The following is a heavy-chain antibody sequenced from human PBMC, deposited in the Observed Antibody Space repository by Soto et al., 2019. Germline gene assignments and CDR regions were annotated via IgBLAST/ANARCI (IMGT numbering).Heavy chain of an antibody. CDR3: AKGPPPPYSSTWYYFDS. CDR1: GFTFSSYA. CDR2: ISGSGGST. V-gene: IGHV3-23*01. Sequence: EVQLLESGGGLVQPGGSLRLSCSASGFTFSSYAMSWVRQAPGKGLESVSAISGSGGSTYYADSVKGRFTISRDNSKNTLFLKIDSRRAEDTAVYYCAKGPPPPYSSTWYYFDSPGQGILVTFAS. D-gene: IGHD6-13*01. J-gene: IGHJ4*02.